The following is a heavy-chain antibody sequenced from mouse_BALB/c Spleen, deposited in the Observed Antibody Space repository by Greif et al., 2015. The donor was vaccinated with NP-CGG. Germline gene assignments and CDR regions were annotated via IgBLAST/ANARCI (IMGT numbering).Heavy chain of an antibody. V-gene: IGHV5-17*02. J-gene: IGHJ4*01. D-gene: IGHD1-1*01. CDR1: GFTFSSFG. CDR2: ISSGSSTI. CDR3: AREVAYGSGYYYAMDY. Sequence: EVMLVESGGGLVQPGGSRKLSCAASGFTFSSFGMHWVRQAPEKGLEWVAYISSGSSTIYYAETVKGRFTISRDHPKNTLFLQITSLRSEDTAMYYFAREVAYGSGYYYAMDYWGQGTSGTLSS.